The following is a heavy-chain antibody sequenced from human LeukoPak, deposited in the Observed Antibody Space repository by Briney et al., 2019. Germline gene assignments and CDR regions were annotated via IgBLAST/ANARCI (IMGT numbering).Heavy chain of an antibody. D-gene: IGHD3-10*01. Sequence: GGSLRLSCAASGFTFDDYAMHWVRQAPGKGLEWVSLISWDGGSTYYADSVKGRFTISRDNSKNSLYLQVNSLRAEDTALYYCAKDSTEGGFGGYSYFDYWGQGTLVTVSS. CDR2: ISWDGGST. V-gene: IGHV3-43D*03. J-gene: IGHJ4*02. CDR1: GFTFDDYA. CDR3: AKDSTEGGFGGYSYFDY.